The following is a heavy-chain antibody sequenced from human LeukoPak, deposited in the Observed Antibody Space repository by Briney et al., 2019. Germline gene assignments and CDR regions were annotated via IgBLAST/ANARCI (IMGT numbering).Heavy chain of an antibody. CDR1: GYTFTSYG. CDR3: ARDVPGGSCYYGCDY. Sequence: ASVKVSCKASGYTFTSYGISWVRQAPGQGLGWMRWISAYNGNTNYAQKLQGRVTMTTDTSTSTAYMELRSLRSDDTAVYYCARDVPGGSCYYGCDYWGQGTLVTVSS. J-gene: IGHJ4*02. V-gene: IGHV1-18*01. D-gene: IGHD2-15*01. CDR2: ISAYNGNT.